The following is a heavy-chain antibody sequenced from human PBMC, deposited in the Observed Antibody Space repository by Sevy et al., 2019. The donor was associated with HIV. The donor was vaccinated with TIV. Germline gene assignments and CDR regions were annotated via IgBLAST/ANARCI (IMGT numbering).Heavy chain of an antibody. V-gene: IGHV3-30*18. CDR1: GFTFSRFG. CDR2: ISSAGN. CDR3: AKGKYHVDY. J-gene: IGHJ4*01. Sequence: GGSLRLSCAASGFTFSRFGMNWVRQAPGKGLEWVARISSAGNDYAESVKVRFTISRDNSKNTLHLQMNSLKTEDTAIYYGAKGKYHVDYWGHGTLVTVSS.